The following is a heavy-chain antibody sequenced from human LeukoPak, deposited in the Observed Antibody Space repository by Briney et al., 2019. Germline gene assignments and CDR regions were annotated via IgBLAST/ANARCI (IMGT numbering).Heavy chain of an antibody. CDR1: GYTFTAYY. Sequence: ASVKVSCKASGYTFTAYYMHWVRQAPGQGLEWMGWINPNSGGTNYAQKFQGRVTMTRDTSISTAYMELSRLRSDDTAVYYCARASYYYDSSGYPGYYFDYWGQGTLVTVSS. V-gene: IGHV1-2*02. CDR2: INPNSGGT. J-gene: IGHJ4*02. CDR3: ARASYYYDSSGYPGYYFDY. D-gene: IGHD3-22*01.